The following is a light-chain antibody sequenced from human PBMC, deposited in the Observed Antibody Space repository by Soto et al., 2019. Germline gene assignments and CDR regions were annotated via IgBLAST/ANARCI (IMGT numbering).Light chain of an antibody. Sequence: EIVLTQSPGTLSLSPGERATLSCRASQSVSSSYLAWYQQKPGQAPRLLIYGASSRATGIPHRFSGSGSGTDFTLTISRLEPEGFAVYYCQQYDSSLYTFGQGTKLEIK. CDR1: QSVSSSY. V-gene: IGKV3-20*01. CDR2: GAS. J-gene: IGKJ2*01. CDR3: QQYDSSLYT.